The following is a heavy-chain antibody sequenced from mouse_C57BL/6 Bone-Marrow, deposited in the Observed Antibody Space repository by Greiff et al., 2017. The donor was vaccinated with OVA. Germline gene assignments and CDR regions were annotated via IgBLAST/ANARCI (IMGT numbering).Heavy chain of an antibody. V-gene: IGHV1-66*01. CDR3: ARYYCCNQFAY. D-gene: IGHD1-1*01. CDR2: IYPGSGNT. Sequence: VQLQESGPELVKPGASVKISCKASGYSFTSYYIHWVKQRPGQGLEWIGWIYPGSGNTKYNEKFKGKATLTADTSSSTAYMQLSSLTSEDSAVYYGARYYCCNQFAYWGQGTLVTVSA. CDR1: GYSFTSYY. J-gene: IGHJ3*01.